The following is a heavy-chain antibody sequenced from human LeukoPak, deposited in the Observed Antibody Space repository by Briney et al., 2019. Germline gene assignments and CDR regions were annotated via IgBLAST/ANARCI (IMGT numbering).Heavy chain of an antibody. Sequence: PSETLSLTCTVSGGSISSGGYYWSWIRQHPGKGLEWIGYIYYSGSTYYNPSLKSRVTISVDTSKNQCSLKLSSVTAADTAVYYRARAPGIAVAGYVWFDPWGQGTLVTVSS. CDR2: IYYSGST. CDR1: GGSISSGGYY. J-gene: IGHJ5*02. V-gene: IGHV4-31*03. D-gene: IGHD6-19*01. CDR3: ARAPGIAVAGYVWFDP.